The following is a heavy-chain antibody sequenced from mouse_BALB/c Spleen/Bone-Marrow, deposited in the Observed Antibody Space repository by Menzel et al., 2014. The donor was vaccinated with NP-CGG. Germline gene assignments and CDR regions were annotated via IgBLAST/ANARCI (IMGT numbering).Heavy chain of an antibody. J-gene: IGHJ2*01. CDR1: GFAFSSYD. V-gene: IGHV5-9*02. Sequence: EVKLVESGGGLVKPGGSLKLSCAASGFAFSSYDMSWVRQTPEKRLEWVATISSGGSYTYYPDGVKGRFTISRDNARNTLSLQMSSLRSEDTALYYCVRRVQLDYWGQGTTLTVSS. CDR2: ISSGGSYT. CDR3: VRRVQLDY.